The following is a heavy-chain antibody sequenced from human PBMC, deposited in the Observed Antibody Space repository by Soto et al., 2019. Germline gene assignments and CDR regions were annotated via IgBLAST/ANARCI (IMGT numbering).Heavy chain of an antibody. D-gene: IGHD6-6*01. V-gene: IGHV3-23*01. Sequence: GGSLRLSCAASGFTFSSYAMSWVRQAPGKGLEWVSAISGSDGSTYYADSVKGRFTISRDNSKNTLYLQMNSLRAEDTAVYYCAKSRSSSPPDYYYYMDVWGKGTTVTVSS. CDR1: GFTFSSYA. J-gene: IGHJ6*03. CDR3: AKSRSSSPPDYYYYMDV. CDR2: ISGSDGST.